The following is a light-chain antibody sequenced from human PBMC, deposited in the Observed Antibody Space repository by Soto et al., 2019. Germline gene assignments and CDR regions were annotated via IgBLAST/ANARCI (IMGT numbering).Light chain of an antibody. CDR2: GAS. J-gene: IGKJ5*01. V-gene: IGKV3-15*01. Sequence: EIVMYQSPATLSVSPEERATLPCRASQSVSSKVAWYQQKPGQAPRLLIYGASTRATGIPARFSGSGSGTEFTLTISSLQSEDFAVYYCQQYNNWLITFGQGTRLEI. CDR3: QQYNNWLIT. CDR1: QSVSSK.